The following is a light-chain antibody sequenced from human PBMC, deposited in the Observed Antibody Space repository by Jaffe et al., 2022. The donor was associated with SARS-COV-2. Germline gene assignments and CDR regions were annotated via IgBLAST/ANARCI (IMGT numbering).Light chain of an antibody. CDR2: DTN. J-gene: IGLJ2*01. CDR1: SGSVSNGYY. Sequence: QTVVTQEPSFSVSPGGTVTLTCGLNSGSVSNGYYPSWFQQTPGQAPRTLIYDTNIRSSGVPDRFSGSILGNKAALTITGAQADDESDYYCVLYMGTGIWVFGGGTKLTVL. CDR3: VLYMGTGIWV. V-gene: IGLV8-61*01.